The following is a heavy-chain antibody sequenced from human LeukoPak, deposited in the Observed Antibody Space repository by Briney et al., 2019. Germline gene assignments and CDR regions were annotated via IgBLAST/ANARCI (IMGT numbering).Heavy chain of an antibody. J-gene: IGHJ4*02. V-gene: IGHV3-30-3*01. D-gene: IGHD3-22*01. CDR1: GFTFSSYA. CDR2: ISYDGSNK. Sequence: GRSLRLSCAASGFTFSSYAMHWVRQAPGKGLEWVAVISYDGSNKYYADSVKGRFTISRDNSKNTLYLQMNSLRAEDTAVYYCARDRFYYDSSGYFDYWGQGTLVTVSS. CDR3: ARDRFYYDSSGYFDY.